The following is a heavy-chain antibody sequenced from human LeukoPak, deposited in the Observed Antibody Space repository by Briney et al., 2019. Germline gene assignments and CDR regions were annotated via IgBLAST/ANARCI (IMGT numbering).Heavy chain of an antibody. V-gene: IGHV1-18*01. CDR2: ISDYNGNT. D-gene: IGHD2-2*01. Sequence: GASVKVSCKASSYIFSNYVINWVRQAPGQGLEWMGWISDYNGNTSYAEKVQGRATMTTDPSTSTAYMELRSLTAEDTAVYYCARGRYCSSARCYAGAEYLQHWGQGTLVTVSS. CDR1: SYIFSNYV. CDR3: ARGRYCSSARCYAGAEYLQH. J-gene: IGHJ1*01.